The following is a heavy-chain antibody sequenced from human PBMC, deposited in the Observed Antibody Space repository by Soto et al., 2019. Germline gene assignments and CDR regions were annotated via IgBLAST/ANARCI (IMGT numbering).Heavy chain of an antibody. D-gene: IGHD3-16*02. V-gene: IGHV3-23*01. Sequence: GGSLRLSCAASGFTFSSYAMSWVRQAPGKGLEWVSAISGSGGSTYYADSVKGRFTISRDNSKNTLYLQMNSLRAEDTAVYYCAKVHDYIWGSYRLGPYFDYWGQGTLVTVSS. J-gene: IGHJ4*02. CDR3: AKVHDYIWGSYRLGPYFDY. CDR2: ISGSGGST. CDR1: GFTFSSYA.